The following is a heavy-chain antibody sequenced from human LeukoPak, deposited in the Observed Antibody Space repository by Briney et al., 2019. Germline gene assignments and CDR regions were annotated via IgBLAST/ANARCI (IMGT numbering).Heavy chain of an antibody. CDR3: ARVLNSLAAAGTFDY. CDR1: GFNFSSYS. D-gene: IGHD6-13*01. J-gene: IGHJ4*02. Sequence: PGGSLRLSCAASGFNFSSYSMNWVRQAPGKGLEWVSYISSSSSTIYYADSVKGRFTISRDNAKNSLYLQMNSLRAEDTAVYYCARVLNSLAAAGTFDYWGQGTLVTVSS. V-gene: IGHV3-48*01. CDR2: ISSSSSTI.